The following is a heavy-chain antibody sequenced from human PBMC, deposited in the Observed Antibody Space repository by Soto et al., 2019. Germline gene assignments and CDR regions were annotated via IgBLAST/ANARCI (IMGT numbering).Heavy chain of an antibody. V-gene: IGHV4-30-4*01. Sequence: SETLSLTCTVSGGSMSSSNWWIWVRQPPGKGLEWIGYIYYSGSTYYNPSLKSRVTISVDTSKNQFSLKLSSVTAADTAVYYCAREGDYYDSSGYYKYYFDYWGQGTLVTVSS. CDR2: IYYSGST. J-gene: IGHJ4*02. CDR1: GGSMSSSNW. CDR3: AREGDYYDSSGYYKYYFDY. D-gene: IGHD3-22*01.